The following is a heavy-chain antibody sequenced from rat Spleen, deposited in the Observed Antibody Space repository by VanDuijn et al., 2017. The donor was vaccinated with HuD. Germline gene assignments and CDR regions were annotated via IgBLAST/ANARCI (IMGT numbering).Heavy chain of an antibody. J-gene: IGHJ2*01. CDR2: ISTGGDNT. D-gene: IGHD5-1*01. CDR1: GFTFSNYY. V-gene: IGHV5-27*01. CDR3: TRKVTGVDY. Sequence: EVQLVASGGGLVQPGRSLKLSCAASGFTFSNYYMAWVRQAPTKGLEWVAYISTGGDNTYYRDSVKGRVTISRDNAKSTLYLKLDSLRSEDTATYYCTRKVTGVDYWGQGVMVTVSS.